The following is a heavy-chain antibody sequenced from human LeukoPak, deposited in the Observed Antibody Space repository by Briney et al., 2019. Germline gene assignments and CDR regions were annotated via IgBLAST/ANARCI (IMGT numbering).Heavy chain of an antibody. Sequence: GGSLRLSCAVSGFTFSSHWMHWVRQGPGKGLVWVSRINGDGRTTSYADSMKGRFTISRDNAKKTLYLQMNSLRAEDTALYYCAKEGRGDDFWSGYYNWFDPWGQGTQVTVSS. CDR1: GFTFSSHW. J-gene: IGHJ5*02. D-gene: IGHD3-3*01. V-gene: IGHV3-74*01. CDR3: AKEGRGDDFWSGYYNWFDP. CDR2: INGDGRTT.